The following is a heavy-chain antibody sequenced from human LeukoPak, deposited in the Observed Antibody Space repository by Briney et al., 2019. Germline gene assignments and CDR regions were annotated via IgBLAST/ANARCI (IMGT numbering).Heavy chain of an antibody. V-gene: IGHV3-30*18. CDR1: GFTFSSYG. CDR3: AKAGGY. D-gene: IGHD3-10*01. CDR2: ISYDGSNK. J-gene: IGHJ4*02. Sequence: GGSLRLSCAASGFTFSSYGMHWVRQAPGKGLEWVAVISYDGSNKYYADSVKGRVTISRDNSKNTLYLQMNSLRAEDPAVYYCAKAGGYWGQGTLVTVSS.